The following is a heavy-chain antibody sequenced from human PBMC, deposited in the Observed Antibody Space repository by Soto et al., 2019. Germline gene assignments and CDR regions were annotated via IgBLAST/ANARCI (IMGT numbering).Heavy chain of an antibody. Sequence: SETLSPTCTVSAGSISSYYWSWIRQPPRKSIKWIGYIYYSESTNYTHSLKSRVTISVDTSKNKFSRKLSSVTVADTAVYYCARAYGGYSYAYYFDYWGQGTLVTVSS. CDR3: ARAYGGYSYAYYFDY. CDR2: IYYSEST. CDR1: AGSISSYY. D-gene: IGHD5-18*01. J-gene: IGHJ4*02. V-gene: IGHV4-59*01.